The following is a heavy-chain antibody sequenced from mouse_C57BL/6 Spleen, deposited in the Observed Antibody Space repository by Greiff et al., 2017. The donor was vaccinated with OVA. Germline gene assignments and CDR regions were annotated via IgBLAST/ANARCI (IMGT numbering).Heavy chain of an antibody. J-gene: IGHJ4*01. D-gene: IGHD2-2*01. Sequence: EVKLVESGGGLVQPGGSMKLSCVASGFTFSNYWMNWVRQSPEKGLEWVAQIRLKSDNYATHYAESVKGRFTISRDDSKSSVYLQMNNLSAEDTGIYYCSPMVTTGAMDYWGQGTSVTVSS. V-gene: IGHV6-3*01. CDR2: IRLKSDNYAT. CDR1: GFTFSNYW. CDR3: SPMVTTGAMDY.